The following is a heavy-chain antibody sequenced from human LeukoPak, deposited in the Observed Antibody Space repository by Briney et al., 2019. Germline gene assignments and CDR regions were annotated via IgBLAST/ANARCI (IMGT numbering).Heavy chain of an antibody. D-gene: IGHD6-19*01. V-gene: IGHV3-23*01. J-gene: IGHJ4*02. Sequence: GGTLRLSCGASRFTFSSYVMSWVRQAPGKGLEWVSTISTTGGSTYYADSVKGRFTISRDNSKNTLYLQMNSLRAEDTAVYYCAKSPYSSGWLHYYWGQGTLVTVSS. CDR1: RFTFSSYV. CDR2: ISTTGGST. CDR3: AKSPYSSGWLHYY.